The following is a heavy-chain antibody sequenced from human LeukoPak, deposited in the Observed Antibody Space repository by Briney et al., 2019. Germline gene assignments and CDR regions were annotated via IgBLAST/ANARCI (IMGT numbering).Heavy chain of an antibody. CDR3: ARLGYSVSWTDC. D-gene: IGHD6-13*01. CDR1: GGSISSTSHY. J-gene: IGHJ4*02. V-gene: IGHV4-39*01. Sequence: RSSETLSLTCTVSGGSISSTSHYWGSIRQPPGKRLEWIGSVYYSGSTYYNPSLKSRVTISVDTSKNQFSLRLSSVTATDMAVYFCARLGYSVSWTDCWGQGILVTVSS. CDR2: VYYSGST.